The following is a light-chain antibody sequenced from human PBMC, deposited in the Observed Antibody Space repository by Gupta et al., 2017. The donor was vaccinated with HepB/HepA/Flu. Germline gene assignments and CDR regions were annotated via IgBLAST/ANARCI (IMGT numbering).Light chain of an antibody. J-gene: IGLJ3*02. CDR1: KLGDKY. CDR3: QAWDSSTWV. Sequence: SYDLTQPPSVSVSPGQTANITCSGYKLGDKYACWYQQKPGQSPVLVIYQDTKRPSVIPERFSGSNSGNTATLTITGTQAMDEADYYCQAWDSSTWVFGGGTKLTVL. CDR2: QDT. V-gene: IGLV3-1*01.